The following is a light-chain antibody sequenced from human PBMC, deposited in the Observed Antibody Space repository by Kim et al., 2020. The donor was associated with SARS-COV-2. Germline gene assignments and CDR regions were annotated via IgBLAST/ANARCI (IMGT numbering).Light chain of an antibody. CDR2: TAS. CDR1: QDISRY. J-gene: IGKJ1*01. CDR3: QQNSSDPRT. Sequence: DIQMTQSPSSLSASVGDRVTITCRASQDISRYLNWYQQKPGKAPKLLIYTASSLQSGVPSRFTGSGSETDFTLTITSLQPEDFATYYCQQNSSDPRTFGQGTKVDIK. V-gene: IGKV1-39*01.